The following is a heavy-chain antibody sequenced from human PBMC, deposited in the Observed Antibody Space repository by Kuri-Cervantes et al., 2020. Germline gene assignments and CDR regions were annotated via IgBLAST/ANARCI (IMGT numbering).Heavy chain of an antibody. V-gene: IGHV3-48*02. CDR3: ARLSRGLDI. J-gene: IGHJ3*02. CDR2: ISSSSTI. CDR1: GFTFSSYS. Sequence: GESLKISCAASGFTFSSYSMNWVRQAPGKGLEWVSYISSSSTIYYADSVKGRFTISRDNAKNSLYLQMNSLRDEDTAVYYCARLSRGLDIWGQGTMVTVSS.